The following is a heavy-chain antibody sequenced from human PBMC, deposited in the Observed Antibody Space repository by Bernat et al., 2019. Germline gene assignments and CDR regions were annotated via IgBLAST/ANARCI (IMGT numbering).Heavy chain of an antibody. CDR1: GFTFSSYG. D-gene: IGHD2-15*01. Sequence: VQLVESGGGVVQPGRSLRLSCAASGFTFSSYGMHWVRQAPGKGLEWVSAISGSGGSTYYADSVKGRFTISRDNSKNTLYLQMNSLRAEDTAVYYCAKDLARNKVVAATFDYWGQGTLVTVSS. V-gene: IGHV3-23*04. J-gene: IGHJ4*02. CDR2: ISGSGGST. CDR3: AKDLARNKVVAATFDY.